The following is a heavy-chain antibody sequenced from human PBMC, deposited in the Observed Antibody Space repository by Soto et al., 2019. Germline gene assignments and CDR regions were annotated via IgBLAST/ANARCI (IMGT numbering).Heavy chain of an antibody. J-gene: IGHJ6*03. Sequence: ASVKVSCKASGYTFTSYGISWVRQAPGQGLEWMGWISAYNGNTNYAQKLQGRATMTTDTSTSTAYMDLRSLRSDDTAVYDCAREDIVVVPAPGAIVNYYYMDVWGKGTTVTVSS. CDR1: GYTFTSYG. D-gene: IGHD2-2*01. CDR2: ISAYNGNT. CDR3: AREDIVVVPAPGAIVNYYYMDV. V-gene: IGHV1-18*01.